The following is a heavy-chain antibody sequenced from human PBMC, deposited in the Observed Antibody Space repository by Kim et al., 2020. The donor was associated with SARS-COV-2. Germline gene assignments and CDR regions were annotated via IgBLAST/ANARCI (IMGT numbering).Heavy chain of an antibody. V-gene: IGHV3-23*01. J-gene: IGHJ4*02. D-gene: IGHD5-12*01. Sequence: GNTYYTESVQGRFTISRDNSKNTLYLQMNNLRPEDTAVYYCAKGHVACWGQGTQVTVSS. CDR2: GNT. CDR3: AKGHVAC.